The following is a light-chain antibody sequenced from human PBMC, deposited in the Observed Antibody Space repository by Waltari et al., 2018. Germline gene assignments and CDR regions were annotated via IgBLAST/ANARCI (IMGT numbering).Light chain of an antibody. J-gene: IGKJ4*01. CDR1: QGISKY. V-gene: IGKV1-9*01. CDR3: QQVKSYPLT. CDR2: AAS. Sequence: DIQMTQSPSFLSASVGDRVTITCRASQGISKYLAWYQHKQGKDPEVLIPAASTLQSGVPSRFSGSGSGTEFTLTISSLRPEDLATYYCQQVKSYPLTFGGGTKVEIK.